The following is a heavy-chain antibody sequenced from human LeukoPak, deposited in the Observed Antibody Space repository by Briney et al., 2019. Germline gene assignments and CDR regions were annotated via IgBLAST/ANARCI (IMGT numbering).Heavy chain of an antibody. Sequence: SETLSLTCTVSGGSISSYYWSWIRQPPGEGLEWIGYIYYSGSTNYNPSLKSRVTISVDTSKNQFSLKLSSVTAADTAVYYCARQVLVDTAFDYWGQGTLVTVSS. CDR2: IYYSGST. CDR3: ARQVLVDTAFDY. V-gene: IGHV4-59*08. CDR1: GGSISSYY. D-gene: IGHD5-18*01. J-gene: IGHJ4*02.